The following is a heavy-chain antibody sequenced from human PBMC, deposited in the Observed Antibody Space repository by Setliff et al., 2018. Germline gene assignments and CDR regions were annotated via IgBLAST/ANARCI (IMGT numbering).Heavy chain of an antibody. Sequence: PSETLSLTCSVSGGSISSDIWSWIRQPPGKGLEWIGQIHTGSTNYNPSLRSRVTISVDTSRNQFSLKLSSVTAADTAVYYCARHVGSRGRGYNYYYYYMDVWGKGTTVTVSS. CDR1: GGSISSDI. CDR2: IHTGST. D-gene: IGHD3-10*01. CDR3: ARHVGSRGRGYNYYYYYMDV. V-gene: IGHV4-4*08. J-gene: IGHJ6*03.